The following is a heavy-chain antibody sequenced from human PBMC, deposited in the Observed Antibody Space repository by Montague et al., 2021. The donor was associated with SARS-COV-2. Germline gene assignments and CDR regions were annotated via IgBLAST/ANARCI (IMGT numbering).Heavy chain of an antibody. D-gene: IGHD1-26*01. CDR2: IWYDGSNK. Sequence: SLRLSCAASGFTFSSYGMHWVRQAPGKGLEWVAVIWYDGSNKYYXDSVKGRFTISRDNSENTLYLQMNSLRAEDTAVYYCARDTMRGSYYADAFDIWGQGTMVTVSS. J-gene: IGHJ3*02. V-gene: IGHV3-33*01. CDR1: GFTFSSYG. CDR3: ARDTMRGSYYADAFDI.